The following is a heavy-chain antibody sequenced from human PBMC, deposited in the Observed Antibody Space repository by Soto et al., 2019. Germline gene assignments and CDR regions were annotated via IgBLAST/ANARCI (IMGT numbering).Heavy chain of an antibody. CDR2: ISGSGGST. Sequence: EVQLLESGGGLVQPGGSLRLSCAASGFTFSSYAMSWVRQAPGKGLEWVSAISGSGGSTYYADSVKGRFTISRDNSKNTLYLQMNSLRAEDTAVYYCAKDLHIVVVPAAMIAEYFQHWGQGTLVTVSS. J-gene: IGHJ1*01. CDR3: AKDLHIVVVPAAMIAEYFQH. V-gene: IGHV3-23*01. CDR1: GFTFSSYA. D-gene: IGHD2-2*01.